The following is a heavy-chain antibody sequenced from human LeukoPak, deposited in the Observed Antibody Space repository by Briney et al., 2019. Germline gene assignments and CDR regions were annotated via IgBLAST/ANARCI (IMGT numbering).Heavy chain of an antibody. V-gene: IGHV3-48*01. CDR1: GFTFSSYS. Sequence: GSLRLSCAASGFTFSSYSMNWVRPAPGKGLERVSYISSSSSIIYYADSVKGRFTISRDNAKNSLFLRMNSLRAEDTAVYYCARGGGGYSSNWFDPWGQGTLVTVSS. D-gene: IGHD5-18*01. J-gene: IGHJ5*02. CDR3: ARGGGGYSSNWFDP. CDR2: ISSSSSII.